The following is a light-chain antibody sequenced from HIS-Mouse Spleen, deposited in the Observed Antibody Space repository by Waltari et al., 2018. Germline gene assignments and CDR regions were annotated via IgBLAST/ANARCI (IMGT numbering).Light chain of an antibody. J-gene: IGKJ4*01. CDR2: WAS. Sequence: DIVMTQSPDSLPVSLGERATINCQSSQSVLYSSNNKNYLAWYQQKPGQPPKLLIYWASTRESGVPDRFSGSGSGTDFTLTISSLQAEDVAVYYCQQYYSTPLTFGGGTKVEIK. CDR3: QQYYSTPLT. CDR1: QSVLYSSNNKNY. V-gene: IGKV4-1*01.